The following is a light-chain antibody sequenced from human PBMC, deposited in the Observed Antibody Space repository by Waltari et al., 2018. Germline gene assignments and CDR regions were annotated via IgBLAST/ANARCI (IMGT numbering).Light chain of an antibody. Sequence: EIVLTQSPATLSLSPGERATLSCRASQTVSRYLAWYQQKPGQAPRLLIYDAFNRATGISARFSGSGSGTDFTLTISSLEPEDFAVYYCQQRSNWPLTFGGGTRVEIK. J-gene: IGKJ4*01. CDR1: QTVSRY. V-gene: IGKV3-11*01. CDR2: DAF. CDR3: QQRSNWPLT.